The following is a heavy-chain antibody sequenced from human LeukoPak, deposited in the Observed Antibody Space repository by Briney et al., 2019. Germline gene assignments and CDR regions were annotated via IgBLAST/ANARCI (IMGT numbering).Heavy chain of an antibody. Sequence: ASVKVSCKASGYTFTGYYMHWVRQAPGQGLEWMGWINPNSGSTNYAQKFHGRVTMPRDTSISTAYMELSRLRSDDTAVYYCARGIRIVVVPAAIRFDYWGQGTLVTVSS. V-gene: IGHV1-2*02. CDR1: GYTFTGYY. D-gene: IGHD2-2*02. CDR2: INPNSGST. J-gene: IGHJ4*02. CDR3: ARGIRIVVVPAAIRFDY.